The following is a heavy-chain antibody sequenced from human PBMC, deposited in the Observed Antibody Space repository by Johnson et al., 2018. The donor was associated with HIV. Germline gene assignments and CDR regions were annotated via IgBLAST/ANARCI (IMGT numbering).Heavy chain of an antibody. CDR1: GFTFEDHD. Sequence: EQLVESGGGVVRPGGSLKLSCAASGFTFEDHDMRWVRQIPGTGLEWVSGINGNGGSTGYVDSVKGRVSISRDNATKSLYLQMNSLRAEDTALYYCATRGLYCTDGICHGVFDFWGQGTVVSVSS. V-gene: IGHV3-20*04. J-gene: IGHJ3*01. CDR3: ATRGLYCTDGICHGVFDF. D-gene: IGHD2-8*01. CDR2: INGNGGST.